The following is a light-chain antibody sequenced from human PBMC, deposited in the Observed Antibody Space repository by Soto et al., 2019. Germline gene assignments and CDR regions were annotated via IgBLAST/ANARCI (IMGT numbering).Light chain of an antibody. V-gene: IGKV3-11*01. CDR2: DAS. CDR1: QRVSSY. Sequence: EIVLTQSPAILSLSPGERVTLSWRASQRVSSYLDWYQQKPGQAPRLLIYDASNRATGIPARFSGSGSGTDFTLTISSLEPEDFAVYYCQQRSNWPPAFGQGTKVEIK. J-gene: IGKJ1*01. CDR3: QQRSNWPPA.